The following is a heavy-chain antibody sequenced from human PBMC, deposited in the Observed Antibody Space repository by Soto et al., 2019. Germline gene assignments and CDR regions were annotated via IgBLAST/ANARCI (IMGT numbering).Heavy chain of an antibody. Sequence: QVQLVQSGAEVKKPGSSVKVSCKSSGGGFNSYSISWVRQAPGQGLEWMGVIIPIFGTPTYAQKFQGRVTITADKSTSTAYMEVSRLTSEDTAVYYCARGGPVIIPAATNWFDPWGQGTLVTVSS. J-gene: IGHJ5*02. CDR2: IIPIFGTP. CDR1: GGGFNSYS. CDR3: ARGGPVIIPAATNWFDP. V-gene: IGHV1-69*06. D-gene: IGHD6-25*01.